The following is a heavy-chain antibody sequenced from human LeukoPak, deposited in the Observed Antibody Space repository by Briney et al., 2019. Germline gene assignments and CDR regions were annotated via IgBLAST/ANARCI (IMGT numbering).Heavy chain of an antibody. CDR3: AKDNTIFGVVIPHDY. CDR2: FSSSGSGT. D-gene: IGHD3-3*01. CDR1: GFTSRGVA. Sequence: GGSLRLSCAASGFTSRGVAMSRVGRSAGKGREGVSVFSSSGSGTYYVDSVKGRFTISRDNSKNTLYLQMNSLRAEDTAVYYCAKDNTIFGVVIPHDYWGQGTLVTVSS. J-gene: IGHJ4*02. V-gene: IGHV3-23*01.